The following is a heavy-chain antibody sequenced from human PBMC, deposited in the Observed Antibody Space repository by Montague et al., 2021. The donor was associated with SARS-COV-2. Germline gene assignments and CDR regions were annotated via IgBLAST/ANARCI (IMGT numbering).Heavy chain of an antibody. CDR3: ARERWAVGVSFDY. CDR1: GDSVSSNSAT. CDR2: TYYRSRWSN. V-gene: IGHV6-1*01. Sequence: CAISGDSVSSNSATWHWIRQPPSRGLEWLGRTYYRSRWSNDYAVSVRSRIIINPDTSTNQFSLQLSSVTPEDTAVYFCARERWAVGVSFDYWGQGTLVTVSS. J-gene: IGHJ4*02. D-gene: IGHD1-26*01.